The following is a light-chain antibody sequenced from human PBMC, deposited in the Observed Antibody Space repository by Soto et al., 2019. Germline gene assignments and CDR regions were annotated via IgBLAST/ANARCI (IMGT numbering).Light chain of an antibody. CDR1: SSNIGSIS. Sequence: QSVLTQPPSTSGTPGQRVTISCSGSSSNIGSISVNWYQQLPGTAPKLLIYNNNQRPSGVPDRFSGSKSGTSASLAISGLQSDDEADYYCAAWDDSLNGLYVFGTGTKLTVL. J-gene: IGLJ1*01. V-gene: IGLV1-44*01. CDR3: AAWDDSLNGLYV. CDR2: NNN.